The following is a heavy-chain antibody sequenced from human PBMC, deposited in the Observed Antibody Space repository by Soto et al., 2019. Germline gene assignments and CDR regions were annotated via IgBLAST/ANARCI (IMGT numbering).Heavy chain of an antibody. CDR1: GYTFTSYG. Sequence: QVQLVQSGAEVKKPGASVKVSCKASGYTFTSYGISWVRQAPGQGREWMGWISAYNGNTNYAQKLQGRVTMTTDTSTSTDYMELRSLRSDDTAVYYCARASLYGDATFYYYYGMDVWGQGTTVTVSS. D-gene: IGHD2-15*01. CDR2: ISAYNGNT. V-gene: IGHV1-18*01. CDR3: ARASLYGDATFYYYYGMDV. J-gene: IGHJ6*02.